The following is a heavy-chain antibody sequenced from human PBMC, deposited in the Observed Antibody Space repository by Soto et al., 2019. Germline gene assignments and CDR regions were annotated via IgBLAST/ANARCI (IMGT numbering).Heavy chain of an antibody. V-gene: IGHV3-33*01. CDR2: IWYDGSEK. Sequence: QVQLVESGGGVVQPGRSLTLSCAVSGFTFSRFGMHWVRQAPGKGLDWVAGIWYDGSEKYYKDSVKGRFTISGDNAKNTLALQMNSLRAEDTAMYYCARERDLSNSFDAFDVWCQGTMVSVPS. CDR3: ARERDLSNSFDAFDV. J-gene: IGHJ3*01. CDR1: GFTFSRFG. D-gene: IGHD6-13*01.